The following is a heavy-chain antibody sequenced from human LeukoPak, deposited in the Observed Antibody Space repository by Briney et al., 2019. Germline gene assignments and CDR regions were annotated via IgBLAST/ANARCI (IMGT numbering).Heavy chain of an antibody. CDR3: ARALYSGHADLFDS. CDR1: GFTASGTY. D-gene: IGHD5-12*01. V-gene: IGHV3-66*01. J-gene: IGHJ4*02. CDR2: IYSGGNT. Sequence: GGSLRLSCAVSGFTASGTYMSWVSQAAGKGLEWVSVIYSGGNTYYSDFVKGRFAISRDTSKNTLYLQMNSLRAEDTAVYYCARALYSGHADLFDSWGQGTLVTVSS.